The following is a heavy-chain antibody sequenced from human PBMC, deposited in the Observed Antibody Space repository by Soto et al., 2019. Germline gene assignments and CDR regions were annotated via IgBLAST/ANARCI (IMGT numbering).Heavy chain of an antibody. V-gene: IGHV3-33*01. CDR3: ARDESAGSSTSN. D-gene: IGHD2-2*01. Sequence: MHWVRQAPGKGLEWVAVIWYDGSNKYYADSVKGRFTISRDNSKNTLYLQKNSLRVEDTALYFCARDESAGSSTSNWGQGTLVTVSS. CDR2: IWYDGSNK. J-gene: IGHJ4*02.